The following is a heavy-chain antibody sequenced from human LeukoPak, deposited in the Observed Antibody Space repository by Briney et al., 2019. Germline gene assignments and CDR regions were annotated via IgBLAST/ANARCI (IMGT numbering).Heavy chain of an antibody. CDR1: GFTFSSYG. CDR3: ARSLTMVRAYDY. D-gene: IGHD3-10*01. Sequence: PGGSLRLSCAASGFTFSSYGMHWVRQAPGKRLEWVAFIRYDGSNKYYADSVKGRFTISRDNSKNTVYLQMNSLRTEDTAVYYCARSLTMVRAYDYWGQGTLVTVSS. V-gene: IGHV3-30*02. CDR2: IRYDGSNK. J-gene: IGHJ4*02.